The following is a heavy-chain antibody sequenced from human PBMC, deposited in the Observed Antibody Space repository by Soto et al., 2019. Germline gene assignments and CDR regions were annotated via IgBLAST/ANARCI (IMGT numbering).Heavy chain of an antibody. J-gene: IGHJ2*01. CDR3: AKISDFWSGYYTPTWFFDH. V-gene: IGHV3-23*01. Sequence: EVQLLESGGGSVQPGGSLRLSCAASGFTFSGYAISWVRQAPGKGLEWVSGISGSGDSTYYADSVEGRFTISRDNPKRTMTLQMNSLRAEDTAIYYCAKISDFWSGYYTPTWFFDHWGRGTLVTVSS. CDR1: GFTFSGYA. D-gene: IGHD3-3*01. CDR2: ISGSGDST.